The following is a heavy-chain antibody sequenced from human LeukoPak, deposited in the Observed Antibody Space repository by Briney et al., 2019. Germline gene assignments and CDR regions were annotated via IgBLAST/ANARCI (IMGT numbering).Heavy chain of an antibody. J-gene: IGHJ4*02. CDR3: ARHPDSLVTDSPFFFDY. V-gene: IGHV5-51*01. D-gene: IGHD2-21*02. CDR2: IYPGDSDT. Sequence: GESLKISCKGSGYSFTSYWIGWVRQMPGKGLEWMGIIYPGDSDTRYSPSFQGQVTISADKSISTAYLQWSSLKASDTAMYYCARHPDSLVTDSPFFFDYWGQGTLVTVSS. CDR1: GYSFTSYW.